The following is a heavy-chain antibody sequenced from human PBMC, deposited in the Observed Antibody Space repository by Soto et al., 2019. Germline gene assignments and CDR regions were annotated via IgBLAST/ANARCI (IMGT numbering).Heavy chain of an antibody. V-gene: IGHV4-34*01. D-gene: IGHD6-19*01. Sequence: SETLSLTCAVYGGSFSGYYWSWIRQPPGKGLEWIGEINHSGSTNYNPSLKSRVTISVDTSKNQFSLKLSSVTAVDTAVYYCASSLADNWFDPWGQGTLVTVS. J-gene: IGHJ5*02. CDR1: GGSFSGYY. CDR3: ASSLADNWFDP. CDR2: INHSGST.